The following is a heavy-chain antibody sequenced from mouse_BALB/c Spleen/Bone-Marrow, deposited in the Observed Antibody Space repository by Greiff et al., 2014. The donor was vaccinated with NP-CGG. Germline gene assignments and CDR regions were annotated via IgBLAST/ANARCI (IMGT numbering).Heavy chain of an antibody. V-gene: IGHV3-5*02. CDR2: IYYSGTI. CDR1: GISITTGNYR. Sequence: VQLKESGPGLVKPSQTVSLTCTVTGISITTGNYRWSWIRQFPGNKLEWIGYIYYSGTITYNPSLTSRTTITRDTSKNQFSLEMNSLTAEDTATYYCARDGNYDGYFDYWGQGTTLTVSS. D-gene: IGHD2-1*01. CDR3: ARDGNYDGYFDY. J-gene: IGHJ2*01.